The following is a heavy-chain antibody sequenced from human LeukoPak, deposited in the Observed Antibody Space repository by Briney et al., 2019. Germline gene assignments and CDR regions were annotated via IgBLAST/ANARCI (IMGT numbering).Heavy chain of an antibody. CDR3: AKGRVRQQLVLLSDY. V-gene: IGHV3-48*03. D-gene: IGHD6-13*01. Sequence: PGGSLRLSCAASGFTFSSYEMNWVRQAPGKGLEWVSYISSSGSTIYYADSVKGRFTISRDNAKNSLYLQMNSLRAEDTALYYCAKGRVRQQLVLLSDYWGQGTLVTVSS. J-gene: IGHJ4*02. CDR2: ISSSGSTI. CDR1: GFTFSSYE.